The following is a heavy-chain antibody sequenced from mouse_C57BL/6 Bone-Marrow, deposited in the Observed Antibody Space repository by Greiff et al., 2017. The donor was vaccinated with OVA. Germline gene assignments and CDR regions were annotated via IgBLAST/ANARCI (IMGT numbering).Heavy chain of an antibody. D-gene: IGHD1-1*01. V-gene: IGHV1-18*01. CDR3: ARREDYYYGSSYHFWYAMDY. J-gene: IGHJ4*01. Sequence: EVHLVESGPELVKPGASVKIPCKASGYTFTDYNMDWVKQSHGKSLEWIGDINPNNGGTIYNQKFKGKATLTVDKSSSTAYMELRSLTSEDTAVYYCARREDYYYGSSYHFWYAMDYWGQGTSVTVSS. CDR2: INPNNGGT. CDR1: GYTFTDYN.